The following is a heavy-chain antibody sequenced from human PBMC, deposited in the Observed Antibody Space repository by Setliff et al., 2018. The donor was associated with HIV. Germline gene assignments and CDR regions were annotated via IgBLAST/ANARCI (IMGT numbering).Heavy chain of an antibody. CDR1: GYNFTSNW. Sequence: PGESLKIYCKGSGYNFTSNWIGWVRQMPGKGLEWMGIIYPGDSDTRYSPSFQGQVTISADKSISTAYLQWSSLKASDTAMYYCARHITGISFFSYMDVWGTGTTVTVS. J-gene: IGHJ6*03. CDR2: IYPGDSDT. V-gene: IGHV5-51*01. CDR3: ARHITGISFFSYMDV. D-gene: IGHD1-20*01.